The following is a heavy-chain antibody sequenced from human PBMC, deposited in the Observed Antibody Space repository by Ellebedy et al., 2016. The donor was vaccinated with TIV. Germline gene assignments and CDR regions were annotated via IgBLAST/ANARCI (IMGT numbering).Heavy chain of an antibody. CDR3: ARDGRLEAAAGTLFDY. J-gene: IGHJ4*02. V-gene: IGHV1-18*04. CDR1: GYTFTSYG. Sequence: ASVKVSXXASGYTFTSYGISWVRQAPGQGLEWMGWISAYNGNTNYAQKLQGRVTMTTDTSTSTAYMELRSLRSDDTAVYYCARDGRLEAAAGTLFDYWGQGTLATVSS. CDR2: ISAYNGNT. D-gene: IGHD6-13*01.